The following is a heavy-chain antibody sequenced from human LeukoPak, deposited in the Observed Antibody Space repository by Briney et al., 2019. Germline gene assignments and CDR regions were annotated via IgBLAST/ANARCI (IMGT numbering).Heavy chain of an antibody. D-gene: IGHD3-10*01. CDR1: GGSISSYY. CDR3: ARHATMVRGAPFDY. Sequence: SETLSLTCTVSGGSISSYYWSWIRQPPGKGLEWIGYIYYSGSTNYNPSLKSRVTISVDTSKNQFSLKLSSVTAADTTVYYCARHATMVRGAPFDYRGQGTLVTVSS. J-gene: IGHJ4*02. V-gene: IGHV4-59*08. CDR2: IYYSGST.